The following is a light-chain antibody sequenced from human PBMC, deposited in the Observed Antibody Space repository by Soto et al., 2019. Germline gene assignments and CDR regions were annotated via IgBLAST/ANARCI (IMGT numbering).Light chain of an antibody. CDR3: RSYATFSTLV. CDR2: EVS. CDR1: SSDVGGYNF. J-gene: IGLJ2*01. V-gene: IGLV2-14*01. Sequence: QSALTQPASVSGSPGQSITISCTGTSSDVGGYNFVSWYQQHPGKAPKRMIYEVSSRPSGISNRFSGAKSGNTASLTISGRQAEDEADYYCRSYATFSTLVFGGGTKLNVL.